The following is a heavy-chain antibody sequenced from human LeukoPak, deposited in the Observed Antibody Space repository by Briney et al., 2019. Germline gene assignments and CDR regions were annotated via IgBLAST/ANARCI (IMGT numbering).Heavy chain of an antibody. CDR3: ASWGANGGDAFDI. D-gene: IGHD3-16*01. CDR2: IYTSGST. J-gene: IGHJ3*02. CDR1: GGSISSGSYY. Sequence: NSSETLSLTCTVSGGSISSGSYYWSWIRQPAGKGLEWIGRIYTSGSTNYNPSLKSRVTISVDTSKNQFSLKLSSVTAADTAVYYCASWGANGGDAFDIWGQGTMVTVSS. V-gene: IGHV4-61*02.